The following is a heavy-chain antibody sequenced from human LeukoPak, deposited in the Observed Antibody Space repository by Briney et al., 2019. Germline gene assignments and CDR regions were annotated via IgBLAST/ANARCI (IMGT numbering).Heavy chain of an antibody. CDR2: INPNSGDT. J-gene: IGHJ1*01. CDR1: GYTFTGYY. CDR3: ARGGYSGSYYHFQH. D-gene: IGHD1-26*01. V-gene: IGHV1-2*02. Sequence: ASVKVSCKASGYTFTGYYLHWVRQAPGQGLELMGWINPNSGDTNYAQNFQGRVTMTRDTSINKAYLELSRLRSDDTAVYYCARGGYSGSYYHFQHWGQGTLVTVSS.